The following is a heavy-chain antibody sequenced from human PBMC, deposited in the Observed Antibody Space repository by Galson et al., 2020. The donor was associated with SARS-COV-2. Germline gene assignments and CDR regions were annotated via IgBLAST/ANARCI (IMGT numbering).Heavy chain of an antibody. J-gene: IGHJ4*02. Sequence: GGSLRLSCTASGFTFSNYTMNWVRQAPGKGLEWVSSISSDSSSKYYADSVKGRFTISRDNAKNSLSLQMNSLRADDTAVYYCAREGGGSDYWGQGTLVTLSP. V-gene: IGHV3-21*03. D-gene: IGHD1-26*01. CDR1: GFTFSNYT. CDR2: ISSDSSSK. CDR3: AREGGGSDY.